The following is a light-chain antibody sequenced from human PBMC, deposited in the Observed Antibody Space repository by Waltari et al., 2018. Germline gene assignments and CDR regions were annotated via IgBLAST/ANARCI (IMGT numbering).Light chain of an antibody. CDR2: KDT. V-gene: IGLV3-25*03. Sequence: SYELTQPPSVSVSPGQTARITCSGDVLPRQYAYWYQQKPGQAPFLLIYKDTERPSGIPGRFSASSSGTTVTLTISGAQAEDEADYYCQSAANSGTGVFGGGTKLTVL. J-gene: IGLJ3*02. CDR3: QSAANSGTGV. CDR1: VLPRQY.